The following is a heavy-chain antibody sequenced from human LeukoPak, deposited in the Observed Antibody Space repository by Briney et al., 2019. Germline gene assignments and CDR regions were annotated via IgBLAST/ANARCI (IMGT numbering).Heavy chain of an antibody. CDR2: ITTSSTHM. V-gene: IGHV3-21*01. CDR3: ARHRYYFDY. J-gene: IGHJ4*02. CDR1: GFAFNSYS. Sequence: PGGSLRLSCATSGFAFNSYSMNWVRQAPGKGLEWVASITTSSTHMHYADSVKGRFTISRDNAKNSLYLQMNSLRADDTAVYFCARHRYYFDYWGQGTLVTVSS.